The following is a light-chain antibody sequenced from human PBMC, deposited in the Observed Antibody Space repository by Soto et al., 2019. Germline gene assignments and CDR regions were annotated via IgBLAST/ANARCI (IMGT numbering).Light chain of an antibody. J-gene: IGLJ1*01. CDR3: CSYAGGNTYV. CDR2: EGT. V-gene: IGLV2-23*01. Sequence: QSVLTQPASVSGSPGQSITISCTGTTSDVGAYNLVSWYQRLPGKAPKLLIFEGTKRPSGVSSRFSGSKSGNTASLTIFGLRAEDEADYFCCSYAGGNTYVFGTGTKATVL. CDR1: TSDVGAYNL.